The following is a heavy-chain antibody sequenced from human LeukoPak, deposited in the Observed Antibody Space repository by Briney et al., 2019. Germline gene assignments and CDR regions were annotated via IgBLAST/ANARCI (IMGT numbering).Heavy chain of an antibody. CDR3: ARDGYSGSYRPIYYFDY. CDR2: IIPIFGTA. Sequence: SVKVSCKASGGTFSSYAISWVRQAPGQGLEWMGGIIPIFGTANYAQKFQGRVTITADESTSTAYMELSSLRSEDTAVYYCARDGYSGSYRPIYYFDYWGQGPLVTVSS. D-gene: IGHD1-26*01. CDR1: GGTFSSYA. J-gene: IGHJ4*02. V-gene: IGHV1-69*13.